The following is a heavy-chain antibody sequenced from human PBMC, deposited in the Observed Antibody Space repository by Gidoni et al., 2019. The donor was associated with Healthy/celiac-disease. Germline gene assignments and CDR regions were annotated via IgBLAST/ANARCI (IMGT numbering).Heavy chain of an antibody. CDR1: GFTFSSYG. Sequence: QVQLVESGGGVVQPGRSLRLSCAASGFTFSSYGMHWVRQSPGKGLEWVEVIWYDGSNKYYADSVKGRFTISRDNSKNTLYLQMNSLRAEDTAVYYCARDLPGSGSYYNLIYYYYGMDVWGQGTTVTVSS. CDR3: ARDLPGSGSYYNLIYYYYGMDV. CDR2: IWYDGSNK. D-gene: IGHD3-10*01. J-gene: IGHJ6*02. V-gene: IGHV3-33*01.